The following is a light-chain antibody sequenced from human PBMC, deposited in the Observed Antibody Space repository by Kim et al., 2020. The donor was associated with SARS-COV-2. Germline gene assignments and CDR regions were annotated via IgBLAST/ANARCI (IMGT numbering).Light chain of an antibody. CDR2: DAS. J-gene: IGKJ4*01. Sequence: VSPGETTTLSGRPIQSVSTYLAWYQQKPGQAPRLLIYDASTRATAIPARFSGSGSGTEFTLTISGLQSEDVAVYYCQQYNNWPLTFGGGTKVDIK. V-gene: IGKV3-15*01. CDR1: QSVSTY. CDR3: QQYNNWPLT.